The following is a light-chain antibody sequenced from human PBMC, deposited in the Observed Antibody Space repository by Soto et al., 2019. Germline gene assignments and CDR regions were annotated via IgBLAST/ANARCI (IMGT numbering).Light chain of an antibody. CDR1: SSDVGGYNY. J-gene: IGLJ1*01. CDR2: KVS. V-gene: IGLV2-14*01. CDR3: TSYTRGSPHV. Sequence: QSVLTQPASVSGSPGQSITISCTGTSSDVGGYNYVSWYQQYPGRVPKLLIYKVSDRPSGISNRFSGSKSGNTASLTISGLQAEDEADYFCTSYTRGSPHVFGAGTKLTVL.